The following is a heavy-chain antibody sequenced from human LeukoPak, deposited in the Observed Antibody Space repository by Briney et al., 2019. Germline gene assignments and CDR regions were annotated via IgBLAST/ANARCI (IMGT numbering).Heavy chain of an antibody. Sequence: QPGRSLRLSCAASEFTVSSYGMHWVRQAPGKGLEWVAVIWYDGSNKYYADSVKGRFTISRDNSKNTLYLQMNSLRAEDTAVYYCARDSGIWDIVATPDDYWGQGTLVTVSS. CDR3: ARDSGIWDIVATPDDY. CDR1: EFTVSSYG. D-gene: IGHD5-12*01. V-gene: IGHV3-33*01. CDR2: IWYDGSNK. J-gene: IGHJ4*02.